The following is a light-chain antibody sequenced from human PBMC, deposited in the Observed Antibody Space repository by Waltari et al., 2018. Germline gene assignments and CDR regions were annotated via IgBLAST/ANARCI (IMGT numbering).Light chain of an antibody. Sequence: EIVLTQSPGTLSLSPGERATLACRASQSVGRSLAWYQQKPGRAPRLLIFGASSRVTGIPDRFSGSGSGTDFSLTISRLEPEDFAVYYCQHYVRLPATFGQGTKVEIK. V-gene: IGKV3-20*01. CDR3: QHYVRLPAT. CDR2: GAS. J-gene: IGKJ1*01. CDR1: QSVGRS.